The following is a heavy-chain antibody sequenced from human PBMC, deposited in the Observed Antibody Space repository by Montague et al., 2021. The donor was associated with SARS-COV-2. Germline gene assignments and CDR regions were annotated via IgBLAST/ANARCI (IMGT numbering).Heavy chain of an antibody. D-gene: IGHD3-10*01. CDR2: IHHGGST. CDR3: ARLGDGVVPSPILGVGPYYSYYYMDV. Sequence: SQILSLTCAVHGGSFSTYSWKWIRQPPGKGLEWIGEIHHGGSTNYNPSLKSRVTISADTSKNQFSLKLTSVAAADTAVYYCARLGDGVVPSPILGVGPYYSYYYMDVWGKGTTVTVSS. CDR1: GGSFSTYS. J-gene: IGHJ6*03. V-gene: IGHV4-34*01.